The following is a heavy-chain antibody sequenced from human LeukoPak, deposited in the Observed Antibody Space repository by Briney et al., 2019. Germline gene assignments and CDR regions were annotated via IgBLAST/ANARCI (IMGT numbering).Heavy chain of an antibody. CDR2: INHSGST. V-gene: IGHV4-34*01. J-gene: IGHJ4*02. CDR3: ARRDEVGASPFDY. CDR1: GGSFSGYY. Sequence: PSETLSLTCAVYGGSFSGYYWSWIRQPPGKGLEWIGEINHSGSTNYNPSLKSRVTISVDTSKNQFSLKLSSVTAADTAVYYCARRDEVGASPFDYWGQGTLVTVSS. D-gene: IGHD1-26*01.